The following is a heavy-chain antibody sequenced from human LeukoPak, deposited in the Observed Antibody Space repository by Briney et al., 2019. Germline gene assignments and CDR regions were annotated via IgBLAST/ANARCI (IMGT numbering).Heavy chain of an antibody. CDR3: AELGITMIGGV. CDR2: ISSSGSTI. J-gene: IGHJ6*04. V-gene: IGHV3-48*03. CDR1: GFTFSSYA. D-gene: IGHD3-10*02. Sequence: GGSLRLSCAASGFTFSSYAMSWVRQAPGKGLEWVSYISSSGSTIYYADSVKGRFTISRDNAKNSLYLQMNSLRAEDTAVYYXAELGITMIGGVWGKGTTVTISS.